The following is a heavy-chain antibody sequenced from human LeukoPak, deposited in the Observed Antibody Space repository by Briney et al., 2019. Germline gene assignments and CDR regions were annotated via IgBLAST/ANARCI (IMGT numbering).Heavy chain of an antibody. CDR1: GGSFSGYY. Sequence: SETLSLTCAVYGGSFSGYYWSWIRQPPGKGLEWIGEINHSGSTNYNPSLTSRVTISVDTSKNQFSLKLSSVTAADTAVYYCARGLVVSYYYYMDVWGKGTTVTVSS. D-gene: IGHD2-2*01. V-gene: IGHV4-34*01. CDR3: ARGLVVSYYYYMDV. J-gene: IGHJ6*03. CDR2: INHSGST.